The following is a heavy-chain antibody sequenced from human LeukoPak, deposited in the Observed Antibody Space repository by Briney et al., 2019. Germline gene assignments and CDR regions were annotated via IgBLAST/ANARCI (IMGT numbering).Heavy chain of an antibody. J-gene: IGHJ4*02. V-gene: IGHV4-34*01. CDR3: ARGVCSGGSCHSEWNY. CDR2: INHSGST. CDR1: GGSFSGYH. D-gene: IGHD2-15*01. Sequence: TTSETLSLTCAVYGGSFSGYHWSWIRQPPGKGLEWIGEINHSGSTNYNPSLKSRVTISVDTSKNQFSLKLTSVTAADTAVYYCARGVCSGGSCHSEWNYWGQGTLVTVSS.